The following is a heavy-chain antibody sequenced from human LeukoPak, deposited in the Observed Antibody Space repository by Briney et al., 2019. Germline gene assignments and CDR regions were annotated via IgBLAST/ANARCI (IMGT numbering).Heavy chain of an antibody. CDR1: GYTFTSYY. V-gene: IGHV1-2*02. Sequence: ASVKVSCKASGYTFTSYYMHWVRQAPGQGLEWMGWINPNSGGTNYAQKFQGRVTMTRDTSISTAYMELSRLRSDDTAVYYCARGSVVPAAIGSWFDPWGQGTLVTVSS. CDR2: INPNSGGT. D-gene: IGHD2-2*02. J-gene: IGHJ5*02. CDR3: ARGSVVPAAIGSWFDP.